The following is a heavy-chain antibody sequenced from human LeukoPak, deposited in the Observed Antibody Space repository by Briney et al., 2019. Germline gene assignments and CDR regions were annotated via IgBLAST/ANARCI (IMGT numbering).Heavy chain of an antibody. CDR3: TTDGPAYYYDSSGSIESFDY. Sequence: GGSLRLSCAASGFTFSSYAMSWVRQAPGKGLERVSAISGSGGSTYYADSVKGRFTISRDNSKNTLYLQMNSLKTEDTAVYYCTTDGPAYYYDSSGSIESFDYWGQGTLVTVSS. D-gene: IGHD3-22*01. CDR2: ISGSGGST. V-gene: IGHV3-23*01. J-gene: IGHJ4*02. CDR1: GFTFSSYA.